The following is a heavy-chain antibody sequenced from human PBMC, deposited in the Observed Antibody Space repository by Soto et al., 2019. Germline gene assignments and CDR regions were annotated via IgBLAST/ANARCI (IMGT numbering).Heavy chain of an antibody. V-gene: IGHV1-18*01. J-gene: IGHJ4*02. CDR1: GYTFTSYG. D-gene: IGHD1-1*01. CDR3: ARGRYGDY. CDR2: ISAHNGNT. Sequence: QVHLVQSGAEVKKPGASVKVSCKGSGYTFTSYGITWVRQAPGKGLEWMGWISAHNGNTDYAQKLQGRVTLTRDTSTSTAYMELRSLRSDDTAVYYCARGRYGDYWGQGALVTVSS.